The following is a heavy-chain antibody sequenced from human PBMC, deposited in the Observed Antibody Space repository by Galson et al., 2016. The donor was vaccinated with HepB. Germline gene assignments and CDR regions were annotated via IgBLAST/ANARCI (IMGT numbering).Heavy chain of an antibody. J-gene: IGHJ5*02. D-gene: IGHD5-12*01. Sequence: SLRLSCAASGFTFSRYWMHWVRQVPGKGLVWVSRINSDGSFTRYADSVKGRFTISRDNAKNTLYLQTNSLRAEDTAVYFCARDQLYSEVGWFDPWGQGTLVTVSS. V-gene: IGHV3-74*01. CDR2: INSDGSFT. CDR1: GFTFSRYW. CDR3: ARDQLYSEVGWFDP.